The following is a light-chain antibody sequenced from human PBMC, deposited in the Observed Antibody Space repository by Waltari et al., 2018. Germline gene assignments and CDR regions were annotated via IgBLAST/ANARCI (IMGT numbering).Light chain of an antibody. CDR1: QAISSY. CDR3: QQRYSYPLT. J-gene: IGKJ3*01. Sequence: DIQLTQSPPFLSASVGDLVTITCRASQAISSYLAWYQQKPGKAPKLLMYAAATLQSGVPSRFSGSGSGTEFTLTISSLQTEDFATYYCQQRYSYPLTFGPGTKVDFK. CDR2: AAA. V-gene: IGKV1-9*01.